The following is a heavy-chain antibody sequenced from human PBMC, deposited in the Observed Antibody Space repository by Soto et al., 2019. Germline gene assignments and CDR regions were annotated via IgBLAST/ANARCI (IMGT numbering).Heavy chain of an antibody. J-gene: IGHJ5*02. CDR3: ARAREWFDP. Sequence: SGGSLRLSCAASGFTFSDYYMSWIRQAPGKGLEGVSYISSSSSYTNYADSVKGRFTISRDNAKNSLYLQMNSLRAEDTAVYYCARAREWFDPWGQGTLVTVSS. CDR1: GFTFSDYY. V-gene: IGHV3-11*06. CDR2: ISSSSSYT.